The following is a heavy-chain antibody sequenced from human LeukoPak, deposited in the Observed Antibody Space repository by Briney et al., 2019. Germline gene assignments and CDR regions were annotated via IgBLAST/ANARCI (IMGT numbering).Heavy chain of an antibody. D-gene: IGHD6-13*01. CDR2: ITYDGSNK. CDR3: AKPIQTYIAAAGNDY. J-gene: IGHJ4*02. CDR1: GFTFRIYN. V-gene: IGHV3-30*18. Sequence: GGSLRLSCAASGFTFRIYNMHWVRQAPGKGLEWVAVITYDGSNKYYSDSVRGRFTISRDNSKNTLYLQMNSLRAEDTAVYYCAKPIQTYIAAAGNDYWGQGTLVTVSS.